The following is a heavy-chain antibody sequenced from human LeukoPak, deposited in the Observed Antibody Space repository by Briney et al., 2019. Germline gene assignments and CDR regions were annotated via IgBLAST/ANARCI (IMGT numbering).Heavy chain of an antibody. CDR3: ARQGKLLHSGYDSDWFDP. J-gene: IGHJ5*02. V-gene: IGHV4-39*01. CDR1: GGSISSSSYY. CDR2: IYYSGST. Sequence: SETLSLTCTVSGGSISSSSYYWGWIRQPPGKGLEWIGSIYYSGSTYYNPSLKSRVTISVDTSKNQFSLKLSSVTAADTAVYYCARQGKLLHSGYDSDWFDPWGQGTLVTVSS. D-gene: IGHD5-12*01.